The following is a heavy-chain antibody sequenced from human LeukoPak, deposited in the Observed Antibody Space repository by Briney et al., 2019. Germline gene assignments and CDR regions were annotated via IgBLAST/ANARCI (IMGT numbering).Heavy chain of an antibody. V-gene: IGHV1-69*02. J-gene: IGHJ3*02. Sequence: GASVKVSCKASGGTFSSYTISWVRQAPGQGLEWMGRIIPILGIANYAQKFQGRVTITADKSTSTAYMELSSLRSEDTAVYYCARSRWELQDYAFDIWGQGTMVTVSS. CDR2: IIPILGIA. D-gene: IGHD2-15*01. CDR1: GGTFSSYT. CDR3: ARSRWELQDYAFDI.